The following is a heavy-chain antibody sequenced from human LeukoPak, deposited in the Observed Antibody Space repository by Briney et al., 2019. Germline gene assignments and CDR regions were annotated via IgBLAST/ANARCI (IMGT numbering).Heavy chain of an antibody. V-gene: IGHV1-2*02. Sequence: ASVKVSCKASGYTFSGYYMHWVRQAPGQGLQWVGWINPNSGDTHYAQMFQGRVTMTRDTSINTAYMELRSVRSDDTAVYYCAKSAQYSSAWFTGSFGYWGQGTLVTVSS. CDR1: GYTFSGYY. CDR2: INPNSGDT. CDR3: AKSAQYSSAWFTGSFGY. D-gene: IGHD6-13*01. J-gene: IGHJ4*02.